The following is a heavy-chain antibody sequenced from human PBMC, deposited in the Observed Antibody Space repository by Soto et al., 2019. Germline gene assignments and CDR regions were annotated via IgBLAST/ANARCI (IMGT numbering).Heavy chain of an antibody. Sequence: PSETLSLTCTVSGGSVSSGSYYWSWIRQPPGKGLEWIGYIYYSGSTNYNPSLKSRVTISVDTSKNQFSLKLSSVTAADTAVYYCARMDTAMVSRWFDFWGQGTLVTVSS. J-gene: IGHJ4*02. CDR3: ARMDTAMVSRWFDF. CDR1: GGSVSSGSYY. V-gene: IGHV4-61*01. D-gene: IGHD5-18*01. CDR2: IYYSGST.